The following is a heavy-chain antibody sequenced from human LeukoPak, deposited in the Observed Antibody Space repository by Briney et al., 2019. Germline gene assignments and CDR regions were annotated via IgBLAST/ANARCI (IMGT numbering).Heavy chain of an antibody. CDR3: ARHVRSYYYDSSGERNNAFDI. V-gene: IGHV4-4*09. D-gene: IGHD3-22*01. Sequence: SSETLSLTCTVSGGSISSYYWSWIRQPPGKGLEWIGYIYTSGSTNYNPSLKSRVTISVDTSKNQFSLKLSSVTAADTAVYYCARHVRSYYYDSSGERNNAFDIWGQGTMVTVSS. CDR2: IYTSGST. J-gene: IGHJ3*02. CDR1: GGSISSYY.